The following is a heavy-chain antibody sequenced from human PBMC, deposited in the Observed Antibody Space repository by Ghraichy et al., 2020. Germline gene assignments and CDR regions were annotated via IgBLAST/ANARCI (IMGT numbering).Heavy chain of an antibody. CDR2: IKENGKEE. CDR3: ARDLSPKYSSTAWCDALDI. V-gene: IGHV3-7*05. CDR1: GFRVGDYW. J-gene: IGHJ3*02. Sequence: GGSLRLSCVASGFRVGDYWMTWVRQAPGKGLEWVANIKENGKEEHYGDSMEGRFTISRDNAKNSLYLQMNSLRADDTAVYYCARDLSPKYSSTAWCDALDIWGQGTKVTVSS. D-gene: IGHD6-13*01.